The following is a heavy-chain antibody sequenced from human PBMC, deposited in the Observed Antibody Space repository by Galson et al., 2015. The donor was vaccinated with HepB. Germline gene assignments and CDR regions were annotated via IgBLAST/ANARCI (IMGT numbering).Heavy chain of an antibody. Sequence: SVKVSCKASGGTFSSYAISWVRQAPGQGLEWMGGIIPIFGTANYAQKFQGRVTITADESTSTAYMELSSLRSEDTAVYYCARGGVPYYDILTGYSRFDPWGQGTLVTVSS. V-gene: IGHV1-69*13. J-gene: IGHJ5*02. CDR3: ARGGVPYYDILTGYSRFDP. CDR1: GGTFSSYA. CDR2: IIPIFGTA. D-gene: IGHD3-9*01.